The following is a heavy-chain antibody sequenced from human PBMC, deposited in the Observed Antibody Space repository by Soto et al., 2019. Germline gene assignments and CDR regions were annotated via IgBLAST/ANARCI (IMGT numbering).Heavy chain of an antibody. Sequence: QVQLVQSGAEVKKPGASVKVSCKASGYTFTSYEINWVRQATGQGLEWMAWMKPDSGNTGYAQKYRGRVTITRNTTISTADTEVSSLRSEDTAVYYCASVGWGVPGPSFDYWGQGTLVTVSS. V-gene: IGHV1-8*01. D-gene: IGHD2-2*01. J-gene: IGHJ4*02. CDR1: GYTFTSYE. CDR2: MKPDSGNT. CDR3: ASVGWGVPGPSFDY.